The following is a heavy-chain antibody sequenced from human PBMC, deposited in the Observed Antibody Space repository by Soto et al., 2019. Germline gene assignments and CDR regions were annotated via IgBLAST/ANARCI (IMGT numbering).Heavy chain of an antibody. D-gene: IGHD2-15*01. J-gene: IGHJ5*02. V-gene: IGHV4-34*01. CDR3: ARFFILRFSGGSSRMSWFDP. Sequence: SETLSLTCAVYGGSFSGYYWSWIRQPPGKGLEWIGEINHSGSTNYNPSLKSRVTISVDTSKNQFSLKLSSVTAADTAVYYCARFFILRFSGGSSRMSWFDPWGQGTLVTVSS. CDR2: INHSGST. CDR1: GGSFSGYY.